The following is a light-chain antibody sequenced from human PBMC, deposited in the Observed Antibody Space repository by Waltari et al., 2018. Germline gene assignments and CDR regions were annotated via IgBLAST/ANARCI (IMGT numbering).Light chain of an antibody. J-gene: IGKJ1*01. V-gene: IGKV1-5*03. CDR1: QSINSW. Sequence: DSQMTQSPATLSASVGDRVTITCRASQSINSWLAWYQQKPGKAPNLLIYKASNLQSGVPSRFSGSGSGTEFTLTISSLQPDDFATYYCQQYNTYSRTFGQGTKVEIK. CDR2: KAS. CDR3: QQYNTYSRT.